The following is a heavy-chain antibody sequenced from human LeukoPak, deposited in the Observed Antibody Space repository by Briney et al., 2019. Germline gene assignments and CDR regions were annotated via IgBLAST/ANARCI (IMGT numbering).Heavy chain of an antibody. D-gene: IGHD6-13*01. CDR1: GFTFDDYA. Sequence: GGSLRLSCAASGFTFDDYAMHWVRQAPGKGVEWVSGISLNSGSIGYADSVKGRFTISRDNAKTSLFLQMNPLRAEDTALYYCAKDLYSSSYFLDYWGQGTLVTVSS. V-gene: IGHV3-9*01. CDR2: ISLNSGSI. CDR3: AKDLYSSSYFLDY. J-gene: IGHJ4*02.